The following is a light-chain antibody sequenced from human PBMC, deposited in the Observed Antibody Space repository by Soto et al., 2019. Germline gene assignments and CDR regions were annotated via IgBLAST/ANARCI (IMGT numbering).Light chain of an antibody. CDR1: SSDIGAYNY. V-gene: IGLV2-14*03. CDR3: SSYGSDNTQV. Sequence: QSVLTQPASVSGSPGQSITISCTGTSSDIGAYNYVFWYQQYPGKAPKLMISDVTNRPSGVSDRFSGSKSGNMASLTISGLQSEHEADYYCSSYGSDNTQVFGTGTKVTVL. CDR2: DVT. J-gene: IGLJ1*01.